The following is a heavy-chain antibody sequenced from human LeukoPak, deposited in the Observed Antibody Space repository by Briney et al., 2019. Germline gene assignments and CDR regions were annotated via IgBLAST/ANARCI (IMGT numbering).Heavy chain of an antibody. CDR2: IYYSGST. J-gene: IGHJ4*02. CDR1: GGSISSYY. CDR3: ARGQAMVTPFDY. V-gene: IGHV4-59*01. D-gene: IGHD5-18*01. Sequence: PSETLSLTCTVSGGSISSYYWSWIRQPPGKGLEWIGYIYYSGSTNYNPSLKSRVTISVDTSKNQFSLKLSSVTGADTAVYYCARGQAMVTPFDYWGQGTLVTVSS.